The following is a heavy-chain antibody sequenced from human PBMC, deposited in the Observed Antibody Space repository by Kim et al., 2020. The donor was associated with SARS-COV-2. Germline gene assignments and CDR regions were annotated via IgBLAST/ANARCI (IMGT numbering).Heavy chain of an antibody. CDR3: ARDRYSVEWLISGEFDP. J-gene: IGHJ5*02. D-gene: IGHD3-3*01. Sequence: LQSSVTISVDTSKNQFYLKLSSVTAADTAVYYCARDRYSVEWLISGEFDPWGQGTLVTVSS. V-gene: IGHV4-30-2*05.